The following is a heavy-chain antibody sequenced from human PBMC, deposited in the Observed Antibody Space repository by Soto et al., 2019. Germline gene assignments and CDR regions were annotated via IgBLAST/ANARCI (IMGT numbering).Heavy chain of an antibody. Sequence: QVQLHQWGAGRLKPSETLSLTCAVYGGSFSGYYWSWVRQSPGRGLEWIGEINNSGSTEYNSSLKRRLTISVDTSKSQFSLRLTSVTAADTAVYYCARAHTVATLFDMSKRGWSKLDYWGLGTLVTVSS. D-gene: IGHD2-21*01. CDR2: INNSGST. CDR3: ARAHTVATLFDMSKRGWSKLDY. CDR1: GGSFSGYY. J-gene: IGHJ4*02. V-gene: IGHV4-34*01.